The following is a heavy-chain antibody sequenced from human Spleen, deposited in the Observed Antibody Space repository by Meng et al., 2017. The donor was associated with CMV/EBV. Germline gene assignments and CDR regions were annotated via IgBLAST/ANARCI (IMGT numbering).Heavy chain of an antibody. D-gene: IGHD5-24*01. CDR2: IIPIFGTA. J-gene: IGHJ4*02. CDR1: GGTFSSYA. V-gene: IGHV1-69*05. CDR3: ASDFRDGYNYRY. Sequence: SCKASGGTFSSYAISWVRQAPGQGLEWMGGIIPIFGTANYAQKFQGRVTITTDESTSTAYMELSSLRSEDTAVYYCASDFRDGYNYRYWGQGTLVTVSS.